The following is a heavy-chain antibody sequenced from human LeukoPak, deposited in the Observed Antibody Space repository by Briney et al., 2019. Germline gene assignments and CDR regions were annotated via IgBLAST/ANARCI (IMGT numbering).Heavy chain of an antibody. Sequence: ASAKVSCRPSRYTLTSYGITRVRQAPGQGLEWMGRIIPILDISNYAQKFQGRVTITADKSTSTAYMEMSSLRSEDTTVYYCARDGVGRAYFDYWGQGTLVTVSS. D-gene: IGHD3-10*01. CDR2: IIPILDIS. CDR3: ARDGVGRAYFDY. J-gene: IGHJ4*02. CDR1: RYTLTSYG. V-gene: IGHV1-69*04.